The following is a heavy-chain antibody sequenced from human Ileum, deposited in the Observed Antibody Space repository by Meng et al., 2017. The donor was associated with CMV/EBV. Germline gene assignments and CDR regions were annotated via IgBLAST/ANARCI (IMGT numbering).Heavy chain of an antibody. D-gene: IGHD6-19*01. CDR3: ARDTPYNSGWYYVY. V-gene: IGHV3-74*01. CDR2: LNGDGSST. CDR1: NLPCGRYW. Sequence: ASNLPCGRYWRHSVRQGPGKGLVWVSCLNGDGSSTSYAESVKGRFTIPRDNAENTLYLQTDSLRAEDTPVYYCARDTPYNSGWYYVYWGQRTLVTVSS. J-gene: IGHJ4*02.